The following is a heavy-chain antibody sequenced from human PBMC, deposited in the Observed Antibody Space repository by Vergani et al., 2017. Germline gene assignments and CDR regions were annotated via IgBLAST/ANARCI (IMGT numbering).Heavy chain of an antibody. V-gene: IGHV4-34*01. CDR1: GGSFSGYY. D-gene: IGHD1-1*01. J-gene: IGHJ4*02. CDR3: ARHEDDLYYFDY. Sequence: QVQLQQWGAGLLKPSETLSLTCAVYGGSFSGYYWSWIRQPPGKGLEWIGEINHSGSTNYNPSLKSRVTISVDTSKNQFSLQLSSVTAADTAVYYCARHEDDLYYFDYWGQGTLVTVSS. CDR2: INHSGST.